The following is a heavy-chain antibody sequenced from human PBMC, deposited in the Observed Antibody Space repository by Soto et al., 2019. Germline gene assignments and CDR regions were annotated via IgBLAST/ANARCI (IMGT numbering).Heavy chain of an antibody. Sequence: GGSLRLSCAASGFTFSSCAMGWVRQAPGKGLEWVSDISGSGGSTYYADSVKGRFTISRDNSKNTLYLQMNSLRAEDTAVYYCAKDHPTTAAGLNYFDYWGQGTLVTVS. CDR1: GFTFSSCA. CDR2: ISGSGGST. CDR3: AKDHPTTAAGLNYFDY. V-gene: IGHV3-23*01. D-gene: IGHD6-13*01. J-gene: IGHJ4*02.